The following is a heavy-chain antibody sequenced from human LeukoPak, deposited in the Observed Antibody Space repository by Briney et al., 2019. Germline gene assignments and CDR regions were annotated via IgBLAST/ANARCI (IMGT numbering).Heavy chain of an antibody. CDR3: ARGVVAATPFDY. CDR2: IIPIFGTA. Sequence: SVKVSCKASGGTFSSYAISWVRQAPGQGIEWRGGIIPIFGTANYAQKFQGRVTITADESTSTAYMELSSLRSEDTAVYYCARGVVAATPFDYWGQGTLVTVSS. CDR1: GGTFSSYA. V-gene: IGHV1-69*01. D-gene: IGHD2-15*01. J-gene: IGHJ4*02.